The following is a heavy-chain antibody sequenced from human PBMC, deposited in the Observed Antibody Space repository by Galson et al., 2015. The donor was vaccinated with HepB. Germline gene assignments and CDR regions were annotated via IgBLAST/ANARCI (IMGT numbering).Heavy chain of an antibody. J-gene: IGHJ5*02. CDR2: IIPIFGTA. D-gene: IGHD2-2*01. Sequence: SVKVSCKASGGTFSSYAISWVRQAPGQGLEWMGGIIPIFGTANYAQKFQGRVTITADESTSTAYMELSSLRSEDTAVYYCAGGNLEIVVVPAATEDWFDPWGQGTLVTVSS. CDR1: GGTFSSYA. CDR3: AGGNLEIVVVPAATEDWFDP. V-gene: IGHV1-69*13.